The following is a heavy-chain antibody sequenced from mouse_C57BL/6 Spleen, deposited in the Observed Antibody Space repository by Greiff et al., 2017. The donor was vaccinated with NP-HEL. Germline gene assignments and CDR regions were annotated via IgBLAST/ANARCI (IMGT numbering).Heavy chain of an antibody. CDR3: VREITTAAY. D-gene: IGHD1-2*01. V-gene: IGHV10-1*01. J-gene: IGHJ3*01. CDR1: GFSFNTYA. CDR2: IRSKSNNYAT. Sequence: EVKLVESGGGLVQPKGSLKLSCAASGFSFNTYAMNWVRQAPGKGLEWVARIRSKSNNYATYYADSVKDRFTISRDDSESMLYLQMNNLKTEDTAMYYCVREITTAAYWGQGTLVTVSA.